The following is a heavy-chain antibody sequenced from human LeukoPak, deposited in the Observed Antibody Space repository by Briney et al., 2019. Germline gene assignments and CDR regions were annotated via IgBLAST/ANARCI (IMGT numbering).Heavy chain of an antibody. V-gene: IGHV3-23*01. Sequence: GGSLRLSCADSGCTFSTYAMSWVRQAPGKGLEWVSAISGSGGSTYYADSVKGRFTISRDNSKNTLYLQMNSLRAEDTAVYYCAKDRTSYSSSWYGALDYWGQGTLVTVSS. CDR3: AKDRTSYSSSWYGALDY. J-gene: IGHJ4*02. CDR1: GCTFSTYA. CDR2: ISGSGGST. D-gene: IGHD6-13*01.